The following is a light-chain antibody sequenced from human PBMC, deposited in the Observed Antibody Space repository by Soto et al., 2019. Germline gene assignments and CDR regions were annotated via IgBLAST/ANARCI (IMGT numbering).Light chain of an antibody. CDR3: SSYAGGYNPRVV. CDR1: SSDVGGYNY. CDR2: EVS. J-gene: IGLJ2*01. Sequence: QSVLTQPPSASGSPGQSVTISCTGTSSDVGGYNYVSWYQQHPGKAPKLMIYEVSKRPSGVPDRFSGSKSGNTASLTVSGLQAEDEADYYCSSYAGGYNPRVVFGGGTKLTVL. V-gene: IGLV2-8*01.